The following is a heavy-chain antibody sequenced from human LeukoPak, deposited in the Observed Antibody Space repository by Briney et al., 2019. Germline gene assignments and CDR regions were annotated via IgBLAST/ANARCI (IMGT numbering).Heavy chain of an antibody. CDR2: IYTSGST. Sequence: ASETLSLTCAVSGGSTSSYYWSWIRPPAGKGLGWIGRIYTSGSTNYNPSLKSRVTMSVDTSKNQFSLKRSSVTAADTAVYYCARENGAFEIWGEGAMGTVSS. D-gene: IGHD1-1*01. CDR3: ARENGAFEI. CDR1: GGSTSSYY. V-gene: IGHV4-4*07. J-gene: IGHJ3*02.